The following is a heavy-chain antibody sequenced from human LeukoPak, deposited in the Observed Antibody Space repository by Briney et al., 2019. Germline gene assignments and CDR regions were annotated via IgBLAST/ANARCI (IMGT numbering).Heavy chain of an antibody. J-gene: IGHJ4*02. Sequence: SETLSLTCTVSGVSISSSNSYWGWIRQPPGKGLEWIGSIYYSGNTYYNASLKSQVSISIDTSKNQFSLRLTSVAAADTAVYYCASPRAERSTWYAVDYWGQGTLVTVSA. D-gene: IGHD6-13*01. CDR3: ASPRAERSTWYAVDY. V-gene: IGHV4-39*01. CDR2: IYYSGNT. CDR1: GVSISSSNSY.